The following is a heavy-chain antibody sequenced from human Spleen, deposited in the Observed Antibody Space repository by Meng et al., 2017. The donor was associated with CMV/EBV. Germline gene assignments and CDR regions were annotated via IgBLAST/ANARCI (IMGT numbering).Heavy chain of an antibody. V-gene: IGHV3-53*05. CDR1: GFTFSDYY. Sequence: GGSLRLSCAASGFTFSDYYMSWIRQAPGKGLEWVSVIYSGGSTYYADSVKGRFNISRDNAKNSLYLQMNSLRAEDTALYYCAKDTGNFSNTSCYPRGTYYYYGMDVWGQGTTVTVSS. CDR3: AKDTGNFSNTSCYPRGTYYYYGMDV. J-gene: IGHJ6*02. CDR2: IYSGGST. D-gene: IGHD2-2*01.